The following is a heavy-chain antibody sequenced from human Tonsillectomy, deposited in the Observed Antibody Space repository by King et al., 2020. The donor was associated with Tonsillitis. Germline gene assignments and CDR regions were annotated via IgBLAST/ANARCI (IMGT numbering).Heavy chain of an antibody. CDR1: GFTFSSYG. V-gene: IGHV3-30*18. CDR3: AKDHTRKDLFLEWLPFDY. J-gene: IGHJ4*02. D-gene: IGHD3-3*01. CDR2: ISYDGSNK. Sequence: VQLVESGGGVVQPGRSLRLSCAASGFTFSSYGMHWVRQAPGKGLEWVAVISYDGSNKYYADSVKGRFTISRDNSKNTLYLQMNSLRAEDTAVYYCAKDHTRKDLFLEWLPFDYWGQGTLVTVSS.